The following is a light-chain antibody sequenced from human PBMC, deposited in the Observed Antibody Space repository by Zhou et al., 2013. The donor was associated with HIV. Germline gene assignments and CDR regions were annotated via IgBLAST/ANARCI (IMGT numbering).Light chain of an antibody. V-gene: IGKV1-5*03. CDR2: KAS. CDR1: QSISTW. Sequence: DIQLTQSPSTLSASVGDRVTITCRASQSISTWLAWYQQKPGKVPKLLIYKASSLESGVPSRFSGSGSGTEFTLTISSLQPDDFATYYCQQYNNYWTFGQGTKVEIK. CDR3: QQYNNYWT. J-gene: IGKJ1*01.